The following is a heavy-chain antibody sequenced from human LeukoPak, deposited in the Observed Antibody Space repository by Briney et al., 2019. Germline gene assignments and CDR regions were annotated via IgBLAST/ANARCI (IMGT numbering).Heavy chain of an antibody. CDR1: GFTFDDYA. CDR2: ISWNSGSI. CDR3: AKDLYSSSSGYFDY. V-gene: IGHV3-9*03. D-gene: IGHD6-6*01. Sequence: GGSLRLSCAASGFTFDDYAMHWVRQAPGKGLEWVSGISWNSGSIGYADSVKGRFTISRDNAKNSLYLQMNSLSAEDMALYYCAKDLYSSSSGYFDYWGQGTLVTVSS. J-gene: IGHJ4*02.